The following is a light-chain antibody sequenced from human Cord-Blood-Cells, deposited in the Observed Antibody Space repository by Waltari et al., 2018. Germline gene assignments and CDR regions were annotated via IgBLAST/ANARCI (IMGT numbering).Light chain of an antibody. J-gene: IGLJ1*01. CDR1: SSDVGGYNY. CDR3: CSYAGSYTYV. V-gene: IGLV2-11*01. Sequence: QSALTQPRSVSGSPGQSVTIPCTGTSSDVGGYNYVYWYQQHPGKAPKLMSYDVIKRPSGVPDRFSGSKSGNTASLTISGLQAEDEADYYCCSYAGSYTYVFGTGTKVTVL. CDR2: DVI.